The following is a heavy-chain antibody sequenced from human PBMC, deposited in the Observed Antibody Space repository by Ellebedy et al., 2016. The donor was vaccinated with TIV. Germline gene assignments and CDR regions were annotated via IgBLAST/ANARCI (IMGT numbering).Heavy chain of an antibody. CDR2: MNPANGDS. J-gene: IGHJ4*02. V-gene: IGHV1-2*02. CDR3: VKTVREWVIGDE. Sequence: AASVKVSCKTSGYPFAGYYLHWVRQAPGRPFEWMGWMNPANGDSSYAQMFRGRVSMTRDTSITTAYMELSSLRSDDTAIYYCVKTVREWVIGDEWGQGTLITVSS. D-gene: IGHD3-22*01. CDR1: GYPFAGYY.